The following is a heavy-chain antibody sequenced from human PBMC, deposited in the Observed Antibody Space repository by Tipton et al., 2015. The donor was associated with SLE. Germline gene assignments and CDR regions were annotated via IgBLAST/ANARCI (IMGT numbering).Heavy chain of an antibody. CDR1: GFTFSDYY. D-gene: IGHD2-21*01. Sequence: GSLRLSCAASGFTFSDYYMSWIRQAPGKGLEWVSYISSSGSTIYYADSVKGRFTISRDNAKNSLYLQMNSLRAEDTAVYYCAREVMRYCGGDCYSDAFDIWGQGTMVTVSS. J-gene: IGHJ3*02. CDR2: ISSSGSTI. CDR3: AREVMRYCGGDCYSDAFDI. V-gene: IGHV3-11*04.